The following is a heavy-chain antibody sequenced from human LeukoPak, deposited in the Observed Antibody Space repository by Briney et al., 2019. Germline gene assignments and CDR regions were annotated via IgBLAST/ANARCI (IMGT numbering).Heavy chain of an antibody. CDR1: GGSISGYY. Sequence: SETLSLTCTVSGGSISGYYWSWIRQPPGKGLEWIGYIYYSGSTTYNPSLKSRVTISVDTSKNQFSLRLSSVTAADTAVYYCAKGFAYGDTGSFDYWGQGALVTASS. J-gene: IGHJ4*02. V-gene: IGHV4-59*01. CDR2: IYYSGST. D-gene: IGHD4-17*01. CDR3: AKGFAYGDTGSFDY.